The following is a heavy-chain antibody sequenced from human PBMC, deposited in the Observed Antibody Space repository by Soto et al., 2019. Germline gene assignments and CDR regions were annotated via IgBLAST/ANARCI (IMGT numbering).Heavy chain of an antibody. CDR3: ASYSGVDYSNYEWYYYYYMDG. J-gene: IGHJ6*03. CDR2: INHSGST. CDR1: GGSFSGYY. Sequence: QVQLQQWGAGLLKPSETLSLTCAVYGGSFSGYYWSWIRQPPGKGLEWIGEINHSGSTNYNPSLKSRVTISVDTSKNQFSLKLSSVTAADTAVYYCASYSGVDYSNYEWYYYYYMDGWGKGTTVTVSS. D-gene: IGHD4-4*01. V-gene: IGHV4-34*01.